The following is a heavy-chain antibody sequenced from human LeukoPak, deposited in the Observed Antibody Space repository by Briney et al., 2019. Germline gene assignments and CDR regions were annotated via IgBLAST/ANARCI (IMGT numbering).Heavy chain of an antibody. J-gene: IGHJ4*02. CDR2: IYTTGST. Sequence: SETLSLTCTVSGXSISSYYWSWIRQPAAKGLEWIGRIYTTGSTNYNPSLKSRVTMSVDTSKNQFSLKLTSVTAADTAVYYCAREGAEVRGVLVKYYFDYWGQGALVTVSS. CDR1: GXSISSYY. V-gene: IGHV4-4*07. CDR3: AREGAEVRGVLVKYYFDY. D-gene: IGHD3-10*01.